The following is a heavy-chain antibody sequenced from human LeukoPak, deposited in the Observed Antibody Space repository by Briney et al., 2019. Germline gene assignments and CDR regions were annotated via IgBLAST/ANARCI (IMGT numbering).Heavy chain of an antibody. CDR2: IYSGGSA. D-gene: IGHD2-15*01. J-gene: IGHJ6*02. Sequence: PGGSLRLSCAASGFTVSSNYMSWVRQAPGKGLEWVSVIYSGGSAYYADSVKGRFTISRDNSKNTLYLQMNSLRAEDTAVYYCARDQYLSEDGCGMDVWGQGTTVTVSS. CDR3: ARDQYLSEDGCGMDV. V-gene: IGHV3-53*01. CDR1: GFTVSSNY.